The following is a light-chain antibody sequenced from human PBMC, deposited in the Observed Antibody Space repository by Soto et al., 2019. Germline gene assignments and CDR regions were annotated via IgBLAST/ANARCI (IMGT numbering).Light chain of an antibody. CDR2: ATF. Sequence: DIQMTQSPSSLPTSVGDRVTITCRASQGISNYLAWFQQKPGKAPQSLIHATFSLQRGVPSKFSGSGSGTEVTLTINGLQPEPEDFATYYYQQYNSQSTFGQGTRLEIK. V-gene: IGKV1-16*02. CDR1: QGISNY. J-gene: IGKJ5*01. CDR3: QQYNSQST.